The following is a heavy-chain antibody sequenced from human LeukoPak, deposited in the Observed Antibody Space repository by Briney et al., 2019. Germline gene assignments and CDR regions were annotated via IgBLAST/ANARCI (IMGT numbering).Heavy chain of an antibody. CDR3: ARGISSGYYHYFDY. CDR1: GYTFTGYY. D-gene: IGHD6-19*01. CDR2: INPNSGGT. V-gene: IGHV1-2*02. J-gene: IGHJ4*02. Sequence: ASVKVSCKASGYTFTGYYMHWVRQAPGQGLEWMGWINPNSGGTNYAQKFQGRVTMTRDTSISTAYMELSRLRSDDTAVYYCARGISSGYYHYFDYWGQGTLVTVSS.